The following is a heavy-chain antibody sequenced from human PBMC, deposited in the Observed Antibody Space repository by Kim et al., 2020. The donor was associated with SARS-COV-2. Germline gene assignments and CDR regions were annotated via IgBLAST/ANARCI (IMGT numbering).Heavy chain of an antibody. CDR1: GFTFSSYG. J-gene: IGHJ4*02. CDR3: AKDLVGRGTPFMYSSSWYRGRTGEWDTKALANGHFDY. CDR2: ISYDGSNK. V-gene: IGHV3-30*18. Sequence: GGSLRLSCAASGFTFSSYGMHWVRQAPGKGLEWVAVISYDGSNKYYADSVKGRFTISRDNSKNTLYLQMNSLRAEDTAVYYCAKDLVGRGTPFMYSSSWYRGRTGEWDTKALANGHFDYWGQGTLVTVSS. D-gene: IGHD6-13*01.